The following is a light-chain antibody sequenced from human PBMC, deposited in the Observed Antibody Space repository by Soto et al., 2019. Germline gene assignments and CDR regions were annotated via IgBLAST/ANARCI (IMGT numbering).Light chain of an antibody. V-gene: IGKV3D-20*01. CDR3: QSFGGSPDI. CDR2: GGS. CDR1: QTVAFSQ. J-gene: IGKJ2*01. Sequence: EIVLTQSPATLSLSPGERATLSCGASQTVAFSQIAWYQQKPGLAPRLLIYGGSNRATGIPDRFTGSGSGTDFTLPISQLEPEDFGVYYCQSFGGSPDIFGQGTKVEIK.